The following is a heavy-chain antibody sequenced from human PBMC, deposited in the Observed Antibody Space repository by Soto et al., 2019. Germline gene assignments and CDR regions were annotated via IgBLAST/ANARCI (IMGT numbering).Heavy chain of an antibody. CDR3: AKSRGGSSWYEGDS. CDR2: ISYAGDYQ. CDR1: GFTFSSYG. Sequence: QVQLVESGGGVVQPGRSLRLSCAASGFTFSSYGMHWARQAPGKGLEWVAVISYAGDYQYYADSVKGRFTISRDNSKNTLYLQMNTLRPEDTAVYFCAKSRGGSSWYEGDSWGQGTLVTVSS. D-gene: IGHD6-13*01. V-gene: IGHV3-30*18. J-gene: IGHJ4*02.